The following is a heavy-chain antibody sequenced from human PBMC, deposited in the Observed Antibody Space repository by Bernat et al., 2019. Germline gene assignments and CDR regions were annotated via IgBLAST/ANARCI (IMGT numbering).Heavy chain of an antibody. J-gene: IGHJ4*02. V-gene: IGHV3-30*18. CDR1: GFTFSSYD. CDR2: ISYDGSNK. CDR3: AKDRPGQQLVGGFDY. D-gene: IGHD6-13*01. Sequence: QVQLVESGGGVVQPGRSLRLSCAASGFTFSSYDMHWVRQAPGKGLEWVAVISYDGSNKYYAESGKGRFTISRDNSKNTLYLQMNSLRAEDTAVYYCAKDRPGQQLVGGFDYWGQGTLVTVSS.